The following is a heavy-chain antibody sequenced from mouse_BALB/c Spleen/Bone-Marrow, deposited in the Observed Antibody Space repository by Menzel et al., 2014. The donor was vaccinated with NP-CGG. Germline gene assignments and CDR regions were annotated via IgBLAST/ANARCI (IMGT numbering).Heavy chain of an antibody. CDR3: ARLGYYGGFAY. CDR1: GFDFSRYW. V-gene: IGHV4-1*02. CDR2: INPDSRTI. Sequence: DVHLVESGGGLVQPGGSLKLSCAASGFDFSRYWMSWVRQAPGKGLEWIGEINPDSRTINYSPSLKDKFIISRDNAKNTLYLQMSKVRSEDTALYYCARLGYYGGFAYWGQGTLVTVSA. D-gene: IGHD2-3*01. J-gene: IGHJ3*01.